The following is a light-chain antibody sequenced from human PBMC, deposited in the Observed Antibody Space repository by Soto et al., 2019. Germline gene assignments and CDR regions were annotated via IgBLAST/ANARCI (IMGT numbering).Light chain of an antibody. CDR3: SSYTVSNTAV. J-gene: IGLJ3*02. Sequence: QSVLTQPASVSGSPGQSVSISCTGSTSDVGAYKYVSWYQHQPGKAPRLLIYEVDHRPSGISPRFSGSKSGNTASLTISWLQTDDEADYYCSSYTVSNTAVFGGGTKLTVL. CDR2: EVD. V-gene: IGLV2-14*01. CDR1: TSDVGAYKY.